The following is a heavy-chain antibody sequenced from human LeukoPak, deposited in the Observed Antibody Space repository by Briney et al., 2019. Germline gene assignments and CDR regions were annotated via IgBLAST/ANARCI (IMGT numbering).Heavy chain of an antibody. CDR2: INPNSGGT. Sequence: ASVKVSCKASGYTFTGYYMHWVRQAPGQGLEWMGWINPNSGGTNYAQEFQGRVTMTRDTSISTAYMELSRLRSDDTAVYYCARDSVVVVAATPSDYWGQGTLVTVSS. CDR3: ARDSVVVVAATPSDY. D-gene: IGHD2-15*01. V-gene: IGHV1-2*02. CDR1: GYTFTGYY. J-gene: IGHJ4*02.